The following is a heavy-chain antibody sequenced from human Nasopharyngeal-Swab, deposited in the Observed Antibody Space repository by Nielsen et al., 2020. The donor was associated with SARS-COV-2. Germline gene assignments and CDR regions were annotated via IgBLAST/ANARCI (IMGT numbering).Heavy chain of an antibody. V-gene: IGHV1-69*13. CDR3: ARGAGDYYGSGSYYSYYYYGMDV. CDR1: GGTFSSYA. Sequence: SVKVSCKASGGTFSSYAISWVRQAPGQGLEWTGGIIPIFGTANYAQKFQGRVTITADESTSTAYMELSSLRSEDTAVYYCARGAGDYYGSGSYYSYYYYGMDVWGQGTTVTVSS. J-gene: IGHJ6*02. CDR2: IIPIFGTA. D-gene: IGHD3-10*01.